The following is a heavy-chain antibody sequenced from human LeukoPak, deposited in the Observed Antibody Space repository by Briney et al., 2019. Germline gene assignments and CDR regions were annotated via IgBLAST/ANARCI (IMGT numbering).Heavy chain of an antibody. D-gene: IGHD2-2*01. V-gene: IGHV1-8*01. CDR3: ARSGVGSTSRGYYYYGVDV. CDR2: MNPNSGNT. CDR1: GYTFTSYD. J-gene: IGHJ6*02. Sequence: ASVKVSCKASGYTFTSYDINWVRQATGQGLEWMGWMNPNSGNTGYAQKFQGRVTMTRNTSISTAYMELSSLRSEDTAVYYCARSGVGSTSRGYYYYGVDVWGQGTTVTVSS.